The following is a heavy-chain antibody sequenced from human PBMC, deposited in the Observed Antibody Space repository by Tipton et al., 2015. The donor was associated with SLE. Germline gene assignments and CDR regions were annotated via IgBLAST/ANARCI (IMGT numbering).Heavy chain of an antibody. D-gene: IGHD6-19*01. CDR1: GGSISSSSYY. CDR3: ARGGEAVAGTSCFQH. Sequence: TLSLTCTVSGGSISSSSYYWGWIRQPPGKGLEWIGSIYYSGSTYYNPSLKSRVTISVDTSKNQFSLKLGSVTAADTAVYYCARGGEAVAGTSCFQHWGQGTLVTVSS. V-gene: IGHV4-39*07. J-gene: IGHJ1*01. CDR2: IYYSGST.